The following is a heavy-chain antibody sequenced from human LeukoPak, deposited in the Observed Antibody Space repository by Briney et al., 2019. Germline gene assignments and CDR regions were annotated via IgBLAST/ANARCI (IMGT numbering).Heavy chain of an antibody. Sequence: SETLSLTCTVSGGSISSYYWSWIRQPPGKGLEWIGYIYYSGSTNYNPSLKSRVTISVDTSKNQFSLKLSSVTAADTAVYYCARETYSYDTNWFDPWGQGTLVTASS. D-gene: IGHD5-18*01. V-gene: IGHV4-59*01. CDR3: ARETYSYDTNWFDP. J-gene: IGHJ5*02. CDR2: IYYSGST. CDR1: GGSISSYY.